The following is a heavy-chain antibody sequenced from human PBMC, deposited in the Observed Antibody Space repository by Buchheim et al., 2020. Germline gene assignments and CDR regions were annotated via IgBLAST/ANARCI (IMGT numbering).Heavy chain of an antibody. CDR2: IYYSGST. CDR1: GGSISSYY. J-gene: IGHJ4*02. V-gene: IGHV4-59*08. D-gene: IGHD4-11*01. CDR3: ARGTTNLDY. Sequence: QVQLQESGPGLVKPSETMSLTCTVSGGSISSYYWSWIRQPPGKGLEWIGYIYYSGSTNYNPSLKSRVTISVDTSKNQFSLKLSSVTAADTAVYYCARGTTNLDYWGQGTL.